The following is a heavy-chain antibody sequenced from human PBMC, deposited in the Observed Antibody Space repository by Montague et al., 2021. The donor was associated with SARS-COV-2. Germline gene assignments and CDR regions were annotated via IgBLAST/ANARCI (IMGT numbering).Heavy chain of an antibody. CDR2: ISYSGRT. D-gene: IGHD3-10*01. CDR3: ASSYYYGSGTYVYNYYMDV. Sequence: SISYSGRTYFSPSLKSRLTISVDSSENQFSLRLSSVTAADTAVYYCASSYYYGSGTYVYNYYMDVWGKGTTVNVSS. V-gene: IGHV4-39*01. J-gene: IGHJ6*03.